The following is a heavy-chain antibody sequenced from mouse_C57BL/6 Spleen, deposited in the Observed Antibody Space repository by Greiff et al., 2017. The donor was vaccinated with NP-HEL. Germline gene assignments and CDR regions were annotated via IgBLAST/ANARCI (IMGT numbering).Heavy chain of an antibody. CDR1: GFTFSDYG. CDR2: ISSGSSTI. J-gene: IGHJ2*01. Sequence: EVKLLESGGGLVKPGGSLKLSCAASGFTFSDYGMHWVRQAPEKGLEWVAYISSGSSTIYYADKVKGRFTISRDNAKNTMFLHMTSLRSEDAVMYYCARGGFDYWGQGTTLTVSS. CDR3: ARGGFDY. V-gene: IGHV5-17*01.